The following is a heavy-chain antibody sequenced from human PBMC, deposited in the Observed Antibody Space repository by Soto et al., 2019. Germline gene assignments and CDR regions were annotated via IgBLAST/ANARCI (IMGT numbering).Heavy chain of an antibody. D-gene: IGHD6-13*01. CDR2: IYYSGST. CDR1: GGSISSSSYY. J-gene: IGHJ4*02. Sequence: ESLSLTCTVSGGSISSSSYYWGWIRQPPGKGLEWIGSIYYSGSTYYNPSLKSRVTISVDTSKNQFSLKLSSVTAADTAVYYCARPSGYSSSWGQGTLVTVSS. CDR3: ARPSGYSSS. V-gene: IGHV4-39*01.